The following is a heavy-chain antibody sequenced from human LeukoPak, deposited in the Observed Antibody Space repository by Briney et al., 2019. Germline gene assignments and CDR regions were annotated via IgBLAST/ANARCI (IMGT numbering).Heavy chain of an antibody. CDR3: ARDRYSGSYYFDY. Sequence: GGSLRLSCAASGFTVSSNYMSWVRQAPGKGLEWVSVIYSGGSTYYADSVKGRFTISRDNSKNTLYLQMNSLRAEDTAVYYCARDRYSGSYYFDYWGQGTLVTVSS. V-gene: IGHV3-53*01. J-gene: IGHJ4*02. CDR1: GFTVSSNY. CDR2: IYSGGST. D-gene: IGHD1-26*01.